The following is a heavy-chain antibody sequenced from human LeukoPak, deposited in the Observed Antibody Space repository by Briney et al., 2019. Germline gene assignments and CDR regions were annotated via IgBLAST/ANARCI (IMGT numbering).Heavy chain of an antibody. V-gene: IGHV1-46*01. Sequence: AAGKVSCKASGYTFTSYYIHWVRQAPGQGLEWMGIINPSGGSRSYAQKFQGRVTMTRDTSTSTVYMELSSLRSEDTAVYYCARGIAAAPDYWGQGTLVSLST. CDR1: GYTFTSYY. CDR2: INPSGGSR. J-gene: IGHJ4*02. D-gene: IGHD6-13*01. CDR3: ARGIAAAPDY.